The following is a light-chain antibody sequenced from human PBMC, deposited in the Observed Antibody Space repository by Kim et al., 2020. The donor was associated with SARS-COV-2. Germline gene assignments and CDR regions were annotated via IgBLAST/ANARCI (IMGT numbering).Light chain of an antibody. CDR3: QQYNSYSPTWT. J-gene: IGKJ1*01. CDR1: QSISSW. Sequence: VGYRVTITCRASQSISSWLAWYQQKPEKAPKLLIYKASSLESGVPSRFSGSGSGTEFTLTISSLQPDDFATYYCQQYNSYSPTWTFGQGTKVDIK. V-gene: IGKV1-5*03. CDR2: KAS.